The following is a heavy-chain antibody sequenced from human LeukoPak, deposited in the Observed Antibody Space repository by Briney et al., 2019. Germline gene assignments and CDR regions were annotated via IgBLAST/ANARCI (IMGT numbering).Heavy chain of an antibody. Sequence: SETLSLTCAVYGGSFSGYYWSWIRQPPGKGLEWIGEINYSETTNYNPSLKSRVFISIDTSKNQFSLKLSSVTAADTAIYYCARVGFDYWGQGTLVTVSS. CDR1: GGSFSGYY. CDR3: ARVGFDY. V-gene: IGHV4-34*01. J-gene: IGHJ4*02. CDR2: INYSETT.